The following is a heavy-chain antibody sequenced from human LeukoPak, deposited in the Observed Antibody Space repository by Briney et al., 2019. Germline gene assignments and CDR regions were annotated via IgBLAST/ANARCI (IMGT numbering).Heavy chain of an antibody. CDR3: ASGEAYYDFWSGYKAFDY. CDR2: INPSGGST. CDR1: GYTFTSYY. Sequence: ASVKVSCKASGYTFTSYYMHWVRQAPGQGLEWMGIINPSGGSTSYAQKFQGRVTMTRDTSTSTVYMELSSLRSEDAAVYYCASGEAYYDFWSGYKAFDYWGQGTLVTVSS. D-gene: IGHD3-3*01. J-gene: IGHJ4*02. V-gene: IGHV1-46*01.